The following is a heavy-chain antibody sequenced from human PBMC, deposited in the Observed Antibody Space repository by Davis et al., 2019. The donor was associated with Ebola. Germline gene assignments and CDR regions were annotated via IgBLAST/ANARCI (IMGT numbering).Heavy chain of an antibody. Sequence: GSLRLSCTVSGGSISSYYWSWIRQPPGKGLEWIGYIYYSGSTNYNPSLKSRVTISVDTSKNQFSLKLSSVTAADTAVYYCARGDDWFDPWGQGTLVTVSS. CDR1: GGSISSYY. CDR3: ARGDDWFDP. J-gene: IGHJ5*02. CDR2: IYYSGST. V-gene: IGHV4-59*01.